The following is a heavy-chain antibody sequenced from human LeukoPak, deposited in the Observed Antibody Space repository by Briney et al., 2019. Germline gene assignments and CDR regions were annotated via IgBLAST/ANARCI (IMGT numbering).Heavy chain of an antibody. CDR2: IYYSGTT. J-gene: IGHJ5*02. V-gene: IGHV4-39*01. Sequence: PSETLSLTCTVSGGSISTTSTYWGWIRQPPGKGLAWIGSIYYSGTTYYNPSLKSRVTIFVDTSKNQFSLKLSSVTAADMATYYCARSIAGDGPTHNWFGPWGQGALVTVSS. D-gene: IGHD6-13*01. CDR1: GGSISTTSTY. CDR3: ARSIAGDGPTHNWFGP.